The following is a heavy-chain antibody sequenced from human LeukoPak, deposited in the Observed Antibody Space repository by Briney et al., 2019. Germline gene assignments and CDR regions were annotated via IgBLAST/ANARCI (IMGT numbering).Heavy chain of an antibody. CDR2: IRYDGSNK. CDR1: GFTFSSYG. J-gene: IGHJ4*02. CDR3: AKGVLTGYYYLGY. Sequence: GGSLRLSCAASGFTFSSYGMHWVRQAPGKGLEWVAFIRYDGSNKYYADSVKGRFTISRDNSKNTLYLQMNSLRAEDTAVYYCAKGVLTGYYYLGYWGQGTLVTVSS. D-gene: IGHD3-9*01. V-gene: IGHV3-30*02.